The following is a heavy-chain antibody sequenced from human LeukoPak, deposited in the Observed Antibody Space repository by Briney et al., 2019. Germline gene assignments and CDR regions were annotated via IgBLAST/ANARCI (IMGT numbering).Heavy chain of an antibody. J-gene: IGHJ4*02. D-gene: IGHD3-22*01. CDR2: INPNSGGT. CDR3: ARVPDSTSSGYYYVGY. Sequence: ASVKVSCKASGYTFTGYYIHWVRQAPGQGLEWMGWINPNSGGTSSAQKFQGRVTMTRDTSINTAYMELSRLRSDDTAVYYCARVPDSTSSGYYYVGYWGQGTLVTVSS. V-gene: IGHV1-2*02. CDR1: GYTFTGYY.